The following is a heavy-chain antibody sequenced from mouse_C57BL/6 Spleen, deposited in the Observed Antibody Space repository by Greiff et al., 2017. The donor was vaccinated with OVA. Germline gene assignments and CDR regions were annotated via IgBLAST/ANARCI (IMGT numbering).Heavy chain of an antibody. V-gene: IGHV5-9-1*02. D-gene: IGHD2-3*01. CDR2: ISSGGDYI. J-gene: IGHJ4*01. Sequence: EVQRVESGEGLVKPGGSLKLSCAASGFTFSSYAMSWVRQTPEKRLEWVAYISSGGDYIYYADTVKGRFTISRDNARNTLYLQMSSLKSEDTAMYYCTRDRGMVTDYYAMDYWGQGTSVTVSS. CDR3: TRDRGMVTDYYAMDY. CDR1: GFTFSSYA.